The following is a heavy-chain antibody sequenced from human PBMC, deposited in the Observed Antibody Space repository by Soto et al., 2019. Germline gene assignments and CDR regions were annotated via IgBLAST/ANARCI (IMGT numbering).Heavy chain of an antibody. CDR1: GFSFSSYW. CDR3: AKREGNTYGLFH. D-gene: IGHD5-18*01. J-gene: IGHJ4*02. Sequence: PGGSLRLCCAASGFSFSSYWIDWVRQAPGKGLVWVSRIKTDGSSTDYADSVKGRFTISRDNAKNTLNLQMNSLRAEDTAVYYCAKREGNTYGLFHWGQGTLVTVSS. CDR2: IKTDGSST. V-gene: IGHV3-74*01.